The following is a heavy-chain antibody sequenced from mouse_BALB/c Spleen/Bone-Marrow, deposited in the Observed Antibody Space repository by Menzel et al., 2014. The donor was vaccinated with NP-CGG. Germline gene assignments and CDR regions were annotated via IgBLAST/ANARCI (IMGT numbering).Heavy chain of an antibody. Sequence: VQLQQSGAELVKPGASVKLSCTASGFKIKDTYMHWVKQRPEQGLEWIGRIDPANGNTKYEPKFQGKDTITADTSSNTAYLQLSILISEDTAVYYCASYYYVSAWFAYWGQGTLVPVAA. CDR2: IDPANGNT. CDR1: GFKIKDTY. V-gene: IGHV14-3*02. D-gene: IGHD1-1*01. CDR3: ASYYYVSAWFAY. J-gene: IGHJ3*01.